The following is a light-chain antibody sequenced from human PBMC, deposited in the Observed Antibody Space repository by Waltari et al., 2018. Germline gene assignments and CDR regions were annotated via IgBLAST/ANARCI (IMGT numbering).Light chain of an antibody. CDR1: QRIGSAY. V-gene: IGKV3-20*01. CDR2: GTS. Sequence: EIVLTQSPGTLSLSPGERATLSCRTSQRIGSAYLAWYQQKPGHPPRLLIYGTSNRATGVPDRFSGSGSVTDFTLTVSRLEPEDFGIYFCQQYVNSPHLTFGGGTKVEIK. J-gene: IGKJ4*01. CDR3: QQYVNSPHLT.